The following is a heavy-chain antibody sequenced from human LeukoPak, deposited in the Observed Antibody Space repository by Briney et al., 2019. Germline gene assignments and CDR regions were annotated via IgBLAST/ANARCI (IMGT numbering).Heavy chain of an antibody. D-gene: IGHD2-15*01. CDR3: AKQLGYCSDGSCYFPY. CDR2: ISNNGGYT. CDR1: GFTFSSSA. V-gene: IGHV3-23*01. J-gene: IGHJ4*02. Sequence: GGSLRLSCAASGFTFSSSAMSWVRQAPGKGLEWVSAISNNGGYTYYADSVQGRFTISRDNSKSTLCLQMNSLRAEDTAVYYYAKQLGYCSDGSCYFPYWGQGTLVTVSS.